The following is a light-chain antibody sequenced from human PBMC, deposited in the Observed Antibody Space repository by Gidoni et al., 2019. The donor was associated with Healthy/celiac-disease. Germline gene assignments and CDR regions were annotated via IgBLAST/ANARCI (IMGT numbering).Light chain of an antibody. V-gene: IGLV3-1*01. J-gene: IGLJ2*01. CDR2: QDS. CDR1: KLGDKY. CDR3: QAWDSSTGV. Sequence: SSELTPPPSVSVSPGQTASITCSGDKLGDKYACWYQQKPGQSPVLVIYQDSKRPSGIPERFSGSNAGNTATLTISGTQAMEEADYYCQAWDSSTGVFGGGTKLTVL.